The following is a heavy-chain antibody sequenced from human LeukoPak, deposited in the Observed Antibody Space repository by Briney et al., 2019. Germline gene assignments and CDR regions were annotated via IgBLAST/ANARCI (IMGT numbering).Heavy chain of an antibody. CDR2: TYYKSKWHS. Sequence: SQTLSLTCAISGYSVSSYSATWNWIRQSPSRGLEWLGRTYYKSKWHSDYAVSVKSRIILNPDTSKNQFSLQLNSVTAEDTAVYFCARGLDTAIAYWGQGTLVTVYS. CDR1: GYSVSSYSAT. V-gene: IGHV6-1*01. J-gene: IGHJ4*02. CDR3: ARGLDTAIAY. D-gene: IGHD5-18*01.